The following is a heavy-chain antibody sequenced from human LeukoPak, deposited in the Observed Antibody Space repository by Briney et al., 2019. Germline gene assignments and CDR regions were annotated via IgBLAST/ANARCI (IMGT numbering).Heavy chain of an antibody. CDR3: ARHSFLGYCSTTSCRTPFDI. CDR1: GYIFTTYW. J-gene: IGHJ3*02. V-gene: IGHV5-51*01. CDR2: IYPADSDT. Sequence: PGESLKISCKGSGYIFTTYWISRVRQMPGKGLEWMGIIYPADSDTRYSPSFQGQVTISADKSINTAYLQWSSLEASDTAMYYCARHSFLGYCSTTSCRTPFDIWGQGTIVTISS. D-gene: IGHD2-2*01.